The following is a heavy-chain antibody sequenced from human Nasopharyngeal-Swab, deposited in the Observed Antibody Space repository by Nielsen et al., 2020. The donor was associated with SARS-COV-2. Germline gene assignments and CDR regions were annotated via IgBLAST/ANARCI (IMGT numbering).Heavy chain of an antibody. D-gene: IGHD3-16*02. J-gene: IGHJ3*02. CDR2: IIPIFGTA. V-gene: IGHV1-69*13. CDR3: ARFYDYVWGSYPQWTAFDI. Sequence: TVKVSCKASGGTFSSYAISWVRQAPGQGLEWMGGIIPIFGTANYAQKFQGRVTITADESTSTAYMELSSLRSEDTAAYYCARFYDYVWGSYPQWTAFDIWGQGTMVTVSS. CDR1: GGTFSSYA.